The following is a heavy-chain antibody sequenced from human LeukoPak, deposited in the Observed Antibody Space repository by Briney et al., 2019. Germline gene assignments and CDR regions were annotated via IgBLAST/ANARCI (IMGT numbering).Heavy chain of an antibody. D-gene: IGHD4-17*01. CDR1: GFTFSSYA. J-gene: IGHJ4*02. Sequence: GGPLRLSCAASGFTFSSYAMSWVRQAPGKGLEWVSAISGSGGSTYYADSVKGRFTISRDNPKDTLYLQMNSLRAEDTAVYYCAKTHDYGDYVFDYWGQGTLVTVSS. CDR3: AKTHDYGDYVFDY. CDR2: ISGSGGST. V-gene: IGHV3-23*01.